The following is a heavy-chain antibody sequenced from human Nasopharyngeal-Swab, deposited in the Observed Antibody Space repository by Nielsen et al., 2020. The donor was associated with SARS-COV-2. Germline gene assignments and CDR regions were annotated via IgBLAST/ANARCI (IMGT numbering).Heavy chain of an antibody. Sequence: MREGPGKGLESIGHMYSSGRTNYNPSLKSRVTMSLDTSRNQFSLRLNSVTAADTAVYFCARSRGNFYDYGMDVWGQGTTVTVSS. J-gene: IGHJ6*02. V-gene: IGHV4-4*07. CDR2: MYSSGRT. D-gene: IGHD3-10*01. CDR3: ARSRGNFYDYGMDV.